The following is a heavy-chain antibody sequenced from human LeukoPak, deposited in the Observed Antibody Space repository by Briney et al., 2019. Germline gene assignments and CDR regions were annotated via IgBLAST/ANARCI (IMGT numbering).Heavy chain of an antibody. V-gene: IGHV3-11*01. Sequence: GGSLRLSCAASGFTFSDYYMSWIRQAPGKGLEWVSYISSSGSTIYYADSVKGRFTISRDNAKNSLYLQMNSLRAEDTAVYYCARDREFGGVIATGGDYWGQGTLVTVSS. J-gene: IGHJ4*02. D-gene: IGHD3-16*02. CDR1: GFTFSDYY. CDR2: ISSSGSTI. CDR3: ARDREFGGVIATGGDY.